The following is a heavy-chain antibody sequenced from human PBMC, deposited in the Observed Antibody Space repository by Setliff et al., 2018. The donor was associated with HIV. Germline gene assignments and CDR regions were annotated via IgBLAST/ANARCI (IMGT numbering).Heavy chain of an antibody. Sequence: PSETLSLTCAVSGYSISSGYYWGWIRQPPGKGLEWIGSIYHSGSTYYNPSLKRRVTISVDTSKNLFALNLTSVTAADTAVYYCARAEGDAYNSLPYFDSWGPGALVTVSS. D-gene: IGHD1-1*01. CDR1: GYSISSGYY. CDR3: ARAEGDAYNSLPYFDS. CDR2: IYHSGST. J-gene: IGHJ4*02. V-gene: IGHV4-38-2*01.